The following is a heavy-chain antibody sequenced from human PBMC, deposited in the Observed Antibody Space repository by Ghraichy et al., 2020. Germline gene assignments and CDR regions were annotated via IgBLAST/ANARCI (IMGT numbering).Heavy chain of an antibody. CDR1: GFTFSIYA. D-gene: IGHD2-15*01. CDR3: ARDVCTGGGCYNSLDY. V-gene: IGHV3-30*01. J-gene: IGHJ4*02. Sequence: SCAASGFTFSIYAMHWVRQAPGKGLESVAVISFDGRNKYYADSVEGRFTISRDNSKNTLYLQMNSLRAEDTAFYYCARDVCTGGGCYNSLDYWGQGTLVTVSS. CDR2: ISFDGRNK.